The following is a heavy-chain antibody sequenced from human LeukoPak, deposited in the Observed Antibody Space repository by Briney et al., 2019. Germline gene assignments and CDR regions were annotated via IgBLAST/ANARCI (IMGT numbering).Heavy chain of an antibody. J-gene: IGHJ4*02. CDR3: ARDQGYSYGYGY. D-gene: IGHD5-18*01. V-gene: IGHV3-66*01. CDR2: IYSGGST. CDR1: GFTVSSNY. Sequence: PGGSLRLSCAASGFTVSSNYMSWVRQAPGKGLEWVSVIYSGGSTYYADSVKGRLTISRDNSKNTLYLQMNSLRAEDTAVYYCARDQGYSYGYGYWGQGTLVTVSS.